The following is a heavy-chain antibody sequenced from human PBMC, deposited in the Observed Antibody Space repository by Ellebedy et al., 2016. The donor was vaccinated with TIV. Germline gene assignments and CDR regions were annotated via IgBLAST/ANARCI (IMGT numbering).Heavy chain of an antibody. V-gene: IGHV3-23*01. D-gene: IGHD2-21*02. CDR1: GFTFSSYA. Sequence: GESLKISCAASGFTFSSYAMSWVRQAQGAGQEWVSVISDRGGSTNYADSVKGRFTISRQDSMNTLYLQMNSLRPEDAAVYYCARVRGDSYFFAFDMWGQGTMVSVSS. CDR2: ISDRGGST. J-gene: IGHJ3*02. CDR3: ARVRGDSYFFAFDM.